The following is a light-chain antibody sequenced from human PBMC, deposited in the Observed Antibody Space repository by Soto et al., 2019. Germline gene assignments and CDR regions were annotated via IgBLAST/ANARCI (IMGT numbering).Light chain of an antibody. Sequence: IVMTQSPDSLAVSLGERATLNCKSSQSLLYTSDNKNYLAWYQQTPGQPPKLLISWASTRESEVPDRFSGSGSGTDFTLTITNLHAPDVAIYYCQQYFSRPLSFGGGTKVDIK. CDR1: QSLLYTSDNKNY. V-gene: IGKV4-1*01. J-gene: IGKJ4*01. CDR2: WAS. CDR3: QQYFSRPLS.